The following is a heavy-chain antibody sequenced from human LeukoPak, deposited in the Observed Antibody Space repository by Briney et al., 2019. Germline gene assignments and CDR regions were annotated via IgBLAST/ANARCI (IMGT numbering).Heavy chain of an antibody. CDR1: GFTVTTNY. CDR2: IYSGGTT. V-gene: IGHV3-53*01. CDR3: AMGSGYLFDY. Sequence: GGSLRLSCAASGFTVTTNYMNGVRQAPGKGLDWVAVIYSGGTTYYADSVKGRFTISRDNSKNTLYLQMNTLRAEDTAVYYCAMGSGYLFDYWGQGTLVTVSS. J-gene: IGHJ4*02. D-gene: IGHD3-3*01.